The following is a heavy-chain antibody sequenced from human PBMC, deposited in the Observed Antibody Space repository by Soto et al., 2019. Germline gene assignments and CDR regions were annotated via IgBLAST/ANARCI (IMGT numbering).Heavy chain of an antibody. D-gene: IGHD3-3*01. CDR1: GYTFTSYD. CDR3: ARGFPRRFLEWLTLDY. CDR2: MKPNSGNT. J-gene: IGHJ4*02. Sequence: ASVKVSCKASGYTFTSYDINWVRQATGQGLEWMGWMKPNSGNTGYAQKFQGRVTMTRNTSISTAYMELSSLRSEDTAVYYCARGFPRRFLEWLTLDYWGQGTLVTVSS. V-gene: IGHV1-8*01.